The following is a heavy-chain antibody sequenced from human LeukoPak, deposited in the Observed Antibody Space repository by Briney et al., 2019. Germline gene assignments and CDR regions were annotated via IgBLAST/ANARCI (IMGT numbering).Heavy chain of an antibody. CDR3: ARGHRAWSY. CDR1: GFTFNYYW. Sequence: GGSLRLSCAASGFTFNYYWMTWVRQAPGKGLEWVANINQDGSEKNYVDSVKGRFTISRDNAKNSLYLQMNSLRVDDTAVYYCARGHRAWSYWGQGTLVTVSS. CDR2: INQDGSEK. J-gene: IGHJ4*02. V-gene: IGHV3-7*01. D-gene: IGHD3-3*01.